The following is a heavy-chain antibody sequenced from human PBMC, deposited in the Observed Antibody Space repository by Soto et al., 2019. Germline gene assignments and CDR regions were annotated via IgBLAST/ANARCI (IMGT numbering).Heavy chain of an antibody. CDR2: GST. D-gene: IGHD1-26*01. V-gene: IGHV4-59*01. J-gene: IGHJ4*02. Sequence: GSTNYNPSLKSRVTISVDTSKNQFSLKLSSVTAADTAVYYCARVRSGIYYPPNPHFDYWGQGTLVTVSS. CDR3: ARVRSGIYYPPNPHFDY.